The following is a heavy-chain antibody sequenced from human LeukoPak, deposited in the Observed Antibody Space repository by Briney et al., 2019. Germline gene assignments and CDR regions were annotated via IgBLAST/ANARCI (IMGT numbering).Heavy chain of an antibody. CDR2: ITYSGSI. CDR1: SGSFSGKY. CDR3: ARDLMT. V-gene: IGHV4-34*01. Sequence: SETLSLTCAVSSGSFSGKYWTWIRQPPDKGLEWIGEITYSGSIYYNPSLKSRVTISVDTSKNQFSLKLNSVTAADTAVYYCARDLMTWGQGTLVTVSS. J-gene: IGHJ4*02.